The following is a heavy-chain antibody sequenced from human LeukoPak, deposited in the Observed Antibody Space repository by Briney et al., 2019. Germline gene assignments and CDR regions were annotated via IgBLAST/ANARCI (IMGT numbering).Heavy chain of an antibody. D-gene: IGHD3-10*01. J-gene: IGHJ6*02. V-gene: IGHV3-21*01. Sequence: PGGSLRLSCAASASTFSSDTMNWVRQAPGRGLEWVSTMSSTGIYIFYADSVKGRFTISGDNSKNSLYLQMNSLRAEDTAVYYCARGGVPYALDVWGRGTTVTVSS. CDR2: MSSTGIYI. CDR1: ASTFSSDT. CDR3: ARGGVPYALDV.